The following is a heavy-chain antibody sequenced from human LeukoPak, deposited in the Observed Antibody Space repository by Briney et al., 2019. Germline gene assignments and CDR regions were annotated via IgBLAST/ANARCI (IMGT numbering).Heavy chain of an antibody. CDR2: ISNNGGYT. D-gene: IGHD5-18*01. CDR1: GFTFSSSA. V-gene: IGHV3-23*01. CDR3: ARDQGYGLDY. Sequence: PGGSLRLSCAASGFTFSSSAMSWVRQAPGKGLEWVSAISNNGGYTYYADSVQGRFTISRDNSKSTLCLQMNSLRAEDTAVYYCARDQGYGLDYWGQGTLVTVSS. J-gene: IGHJ4*02.